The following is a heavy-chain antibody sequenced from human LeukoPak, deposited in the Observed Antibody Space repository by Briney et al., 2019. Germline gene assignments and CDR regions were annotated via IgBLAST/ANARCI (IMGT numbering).Heavy chain of an antibody. CDR1: GFTFSSYG. CDR3: AKDLHAPYYYGSGSYRSSGMDV. D-gene: IGHD3-10*01. J-gene: IGHJ6*02. V-gene: IGHV3-30*18. CDR2: ISYDGSNK. Sequence: GRSLRLSCAASGFTFSSYGMHWVRQAPGKGLEWVAVISYDGSNKYYADSVKGPFTISRDNSKNTLYLQMNSLRAEDTAVYYCAKDLHAPYYYGSGSYRSSGMDVWGQGTTVTVSS.